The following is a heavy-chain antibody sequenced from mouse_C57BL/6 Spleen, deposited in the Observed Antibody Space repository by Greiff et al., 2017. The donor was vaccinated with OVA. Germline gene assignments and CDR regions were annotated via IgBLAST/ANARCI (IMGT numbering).Heavy chain of an antibody. CDR3: ARDDYYGSSLFAY. Sequence: VQLQQSGPELVKPGASVKISCKASGYTFTDYYMNWVKQSHGKSLEWIGDINPNNGGTSYNQKFKGKATLTVDKSSSTAYMELRSLTSEDSAVYDCARDDYYGSSLFAYWGQGTLVTVSA. CDR1: GYTFTDYY. V-gene: IGHV1-26*01. J-gene: IGHJ3*01. D-gene: IGHD1-1*01. CDR2: INPNNGGT.